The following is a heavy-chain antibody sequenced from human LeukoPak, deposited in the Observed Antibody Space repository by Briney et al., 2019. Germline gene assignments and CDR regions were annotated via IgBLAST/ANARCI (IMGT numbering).Heavy chain of an antibody. Sequence: PGGTLRLSCAASGFTFDDYAMHWVRQAPGKGLEWVSGISWNSGSIGYADSVKGRFTISRDNAKNSLYLQINSLRAEDTALYYCAKGSSSWTHANFDYWGQGTLVTVSS. V-gene: IGHV3-9*01. D-gene: IGHD6-13*01. CDR2: ISWNSGSI. CDR3: AKGSSSWTHANFDY. J-gene: IGHJ4*02. CDR1: GFTFDDYA.